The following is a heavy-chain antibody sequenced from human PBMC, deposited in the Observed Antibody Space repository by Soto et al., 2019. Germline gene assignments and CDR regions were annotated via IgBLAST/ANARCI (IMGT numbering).Heavy chain of an antibody. V-gene: IGHV3-23*01. CDR1: GFTFSSYA. CDR3: GKGGGGGLRYFDWLFPVDY. CDR2: ISGSGGST. D-gene: IGHD3-9*01. J-gene: IGHJ4*02. Sequence: GGSLRLSCAASGFTFSSYAMSWVRQAPGKGLEWVSAISGSGGSTYYADSVKGRFTISRDNSKNTLYLQMNSLRAEDTAVYYCGKGGGGGLRYFDWLFPVDYWGQGTLVTVSS.